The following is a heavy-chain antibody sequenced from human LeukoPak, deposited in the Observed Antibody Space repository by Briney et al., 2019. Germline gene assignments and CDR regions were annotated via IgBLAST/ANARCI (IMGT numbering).Heavy chain of an antibody. V-gene: IGHV4-4*02. Sequence: PSETLSLTCTVSLDSTTSNFWSWVRQPPGKGLEWIGEIHRSGSPNHNPSLQSRVTISIDRSRNQIVLELSSVTAADTAVYYCAREILGGFNPGAYWGQGTLVTVSS. CDR2: IHRSGSP. D-gene: IGHD1-14*01. J-gene: IGHJ4*02. CDR1: LDSTTSNF. CDR3: AREILGGFNPGAY.